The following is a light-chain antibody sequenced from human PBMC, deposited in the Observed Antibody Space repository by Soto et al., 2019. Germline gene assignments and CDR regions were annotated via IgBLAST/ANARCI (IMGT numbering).Light chain of an antibody. V-gene: IGLV2-14*01. CDR3: SSYTSSTIVV. CDR1: SSDVGGYNY. CDR2: EVS. J-gene: IGLJ2*01. Sequence: QSALTHPASVSGSPGQSITISCTGTSSDVGGYNYVSWYQQHPGIAPKLMIYEVSNRPSGVSDRFSGSKSGNTASLTISGLQAEDEADYYCSSYTSSTIVVFGGGTKLTVL.